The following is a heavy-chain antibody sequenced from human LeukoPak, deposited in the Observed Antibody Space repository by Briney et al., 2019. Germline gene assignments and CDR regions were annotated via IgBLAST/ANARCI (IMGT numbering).Heavy chain of an antibody. CDR1: GYSFTSCW. J-gene: IGHJ4*02. D-gene: IGHD6-6*01. CDR3: ARPISSSGKYYFDY. V-gene: IGHV5-51*01. Sequence: DSLKISCKCSGYSFTSCWIWGVRQMPGKRVEWMGIIYPGDSDTRYSPSFQGQVTTSADKSISTAYLQWSSLKASDTAMYYCARPISSSGKYYFDYWGQGTLVTVSS. CDR2: IYPGDSDT.